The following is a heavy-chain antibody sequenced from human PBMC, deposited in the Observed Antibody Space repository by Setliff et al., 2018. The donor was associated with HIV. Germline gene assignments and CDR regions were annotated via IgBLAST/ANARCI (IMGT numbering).Heavy chain of an antibody. Sequence: HGESLKISCKDSGDKYNNYWLGWVRQMPGEGLEWIGVIYPSDSDTRYSPSFKGQVTISAGKSINTAYLQWSGLRASDTAMYYCARDRSGYYYMDVWGKGTTVTVS. J-gene: IGHJ6*03. CDR2: IYPSDSDT. D-gene: IGHD2-8*02. V-gene: IGHV5-51*01. CDR3: ARDRSGYYYMDV. CDR1: GDKYNNYW.